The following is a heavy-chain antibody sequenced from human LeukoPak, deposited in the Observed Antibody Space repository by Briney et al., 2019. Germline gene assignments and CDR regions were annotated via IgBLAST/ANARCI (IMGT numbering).Heavy chain of an antibody. J-gene: IGHJ5*02. V-gene: IGHV4-59*01. CDR2: IYYSGTT. CDR3: ARDPNGLNWFDP. CDR1: GGSIGIYY. Sequence: SETLSLTCTVSGGSIGIYYWNWIRQPPGKGLEWIGYIYYSGTTNYNPSLKSRVTISVDTSKNQFSLKLSSVTAADTAVYYCARDPNGLNWFDPWGQGTLVTVSS. D-gene: IGHD4/OR15-4a*01.